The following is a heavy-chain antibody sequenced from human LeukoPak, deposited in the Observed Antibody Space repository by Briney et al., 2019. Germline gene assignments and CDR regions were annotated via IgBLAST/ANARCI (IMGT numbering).Heavy chain of an antibody. V-gene: IGHV4-38-2*01. Sequence: PSKTLSLTCAVSGYSISSGYYWGWIRQPPGKGLEWIGSIYHSGSTYYNPSLKSRVTISVDTSKNQFSLKLSSVTAADTAVYYCARLSTVIIFDYWGQGTLVTVSS. D-gene: IGHD4-11*01. CDR3: ARLSTVIIFDY. J-gene: IGHJ4*02. CDR2: IYHSGST. CDR1: GYSISSGYY.